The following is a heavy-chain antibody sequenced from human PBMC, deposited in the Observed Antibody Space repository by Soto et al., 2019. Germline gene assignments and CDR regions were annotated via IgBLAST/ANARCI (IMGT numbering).Heavy chain of an antibody. Sequence: GGSLRLSCVASGFSISTHALTWVRQASGKGLEWVSSFSGRSGDTYYAASVKGRFTISGDSSKNTVILQMNSLRADDTALYYCARDSSAWPNYFDSWGQGIQVTVSS. D-gene: IGHD6-19*01. CDR1: GFSISTHA. CDR3: ARDSSAWPNYFDS. CDR2: FSGRSGDT. V-gene: IGHV3-23*01. J-gene: IGHJ4*02.